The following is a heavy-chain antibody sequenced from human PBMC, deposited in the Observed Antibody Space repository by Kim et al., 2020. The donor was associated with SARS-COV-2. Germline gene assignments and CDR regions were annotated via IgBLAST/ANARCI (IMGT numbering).Heavy chain of an antibody. D-gene: IGHD3-10*01. V-gene: IGHV1-3*01. J-gene: IGHJ5*02. Sequence: ASVKVSCKASGYTFTSYAMHWVRQAPGQRLEWMGWINAGNGNTKYSQKFQGRVTITRDTSASTAYMELSSLRSEDTAVYYCARIANPLWFGEPYNWFDPWGQGTLVTVSS. CDR2: INAGNGNT. CDR1: GYTFTSYA. CDR3: ARIANPLWFGEPYNWFDP.